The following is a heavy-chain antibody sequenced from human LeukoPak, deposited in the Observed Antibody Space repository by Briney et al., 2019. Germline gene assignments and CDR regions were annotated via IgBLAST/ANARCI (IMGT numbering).Heavy chain of an antibody. D-gene: IGHD1-7*01. CDR1: GFTFDDYA. CDR3: AKALGAGTTSYFDY. CDR2: ISWNSGSI. V-gene: IGHV3-9*03. Sequence: VRSLRLSCAASGFTFDDYAMHWVRQAPGKGLEWVSGISWNSGSIGYADSVKGRFTISRDNAKNSLYLQMNSLRAEDMALYYCAKALGAGTTSYFDYWGQGTLVTVSS. J-gene: IGHJ4*02.